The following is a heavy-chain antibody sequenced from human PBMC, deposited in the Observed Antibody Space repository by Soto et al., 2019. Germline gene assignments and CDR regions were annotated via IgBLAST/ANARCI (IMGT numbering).Heavy chain of an antibody. J-gene: IGHJ6*02. CDR1: GFTFSSYG. Sequence: GGSLRLSCAASGFTFSSYGMHWVRQAPGKGLEWVAVIWYDGSNKYYADSVKGRFTISRDNSKNTLYLQMNSLRAEDTAVYYCARRGKYCTNAVCYSDGRRYNYYGIDVWGQGTTVTVSS. V-gene: IGHV3-33*01. CDR2: IWYDGSNK. D-gene: IGHD2-8*01. CDR3: ARRGKYCTNAVCYSDGRRYNYYGIDV.